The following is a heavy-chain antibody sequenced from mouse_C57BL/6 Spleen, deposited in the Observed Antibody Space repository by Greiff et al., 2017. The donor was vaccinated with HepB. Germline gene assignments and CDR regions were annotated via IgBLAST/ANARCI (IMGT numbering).Heavy chain of an antibody. Sequence: QVQLQQPGAELVMPGASVKLSCKASGYTFTSYWMHWVKQRPGQGLEWIGEIDPSDSYTNYNQKFKGKSTLTVDKSSSTSYMQLSSLSSEDSAVYYCAIYGYYLDYSGQGTTLTVSS. V-gene: IGHV1-69*01. CDR2: IDPSDSYT. CDR3: AIYGYYLDY. J-gene: IGHJ2*01. D-gene: IGHD2-2*01. CDR1: GYTFTSYW.